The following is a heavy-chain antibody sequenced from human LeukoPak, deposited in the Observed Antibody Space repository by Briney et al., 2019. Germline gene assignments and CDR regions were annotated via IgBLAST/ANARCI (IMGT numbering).Heavy chain of an antibody. CDR1: GGSFSGFY. CDR2: INDSGRT. V-gene: IGHV4-34*01. J-gene: IGHJ3*02. Sequence: SETLSLTCAAKGGSFSGFYWSWIRQPPGKGLEWIGEINDSGRTNYNPSLKSRVTISVDTSKNQFSLKLSSVTAADTAIYYCARPSGHFQVNAHDIWSQGTKVSVSS. D-gene: IGHD1-26*01. CDR3: ARPSGHFQVNAHDI.